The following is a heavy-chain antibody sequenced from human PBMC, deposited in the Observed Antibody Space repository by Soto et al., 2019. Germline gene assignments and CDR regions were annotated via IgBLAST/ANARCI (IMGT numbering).Heavy chain of an antibody. CDR2: ISSSGTYI. D-gene: IGHD1-26*01. Sequence: VRQAPVKVLMWVSSISSSGTYIYYTDSVKGRFTISRDNAKKSLYLQXXSLRAEDXXVYYCARELVVGALSFDPWGQGTLVTDSS. V-gene: IGHV3-21*01. CDR3: ARELVVGALSFDP. J-gene: IGHJ5*02.